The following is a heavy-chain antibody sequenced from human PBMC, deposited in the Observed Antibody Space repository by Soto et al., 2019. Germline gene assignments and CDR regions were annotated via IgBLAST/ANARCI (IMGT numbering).Heavy chain of an antibody. CDR2: INAGNGNT. Sequence: QVQLVQSGAEVKKPGASVKVSCKASGYTFSSYAMHWVRQAPGQRLEWMGWINAGNGNTKYSQKFQGRVTITRDTSASTAYMELSSLRSEDTAVYYCAGGQTYYYGSGSSGWFDPWGQGTRVTVSS. V-gene: IGHV1-3*01. J-gene: IGHJ5*02. D-gene: IGHD3-10*01. CDR3: AGGQTYYYGSGSSGWFDP. CDR1: GYTFSSYA.